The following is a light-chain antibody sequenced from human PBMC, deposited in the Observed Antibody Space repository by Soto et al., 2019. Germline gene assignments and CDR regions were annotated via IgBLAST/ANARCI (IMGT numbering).Light chain of an antibody. CDR2: AAS. Sequence: DIQMTQSPSPLSASVGDRVTITCRASQSISRWLAWYQLKPGTAPKLLIYAASTLESGVPSRFSATVSGTEFSLTITSLQPEDFATYYCQQLFDSPITFGQGTRLEIK. J-gene: IGKJ5*01. CDR1: QSISRW. CDR3: QQLFDSPIT. V-gene: IGKV1-5*01.